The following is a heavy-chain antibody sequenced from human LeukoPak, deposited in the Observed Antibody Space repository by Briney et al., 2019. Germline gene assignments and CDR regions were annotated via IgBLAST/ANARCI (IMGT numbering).Heavy chain of an antibody. J-gene: IGHJ4*02. CDR3: TTDGVGVEGATYDN. Sequence: GGSPRLSCAASGFTFINAWMAWVRQAPGKGLEWVGRIKAKAHGGTIEYAAPVKGRFTISRDDSKNTLYLQMNSLKTEDTAVYYCTTDGVGVEGATYDNWGQGTLVSVSS. D-gene: IGHD1-26*01. CDR1: GFTFINAW. V-gene: IGHV3-15*01. CDR2: IKAKAHGGTI.